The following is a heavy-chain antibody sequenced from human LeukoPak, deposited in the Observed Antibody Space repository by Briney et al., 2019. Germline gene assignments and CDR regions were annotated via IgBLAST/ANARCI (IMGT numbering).Heavy chain of an antibody. CDR1: GASFNSDDQY. Sequence: PSETLSLTSTVSGASFNSDDQYWNWIRQSPGKGLEWIGSIHPSGMLYNNPSLESRVTMSRDTSKNQFSLNLNSVTAADTAVYFCSRGLDSRKLGYWGQGVLVTVSS. CDR2: IHPSGML. V-gene: IGHV4-31*03. J-gene: IGHJ4*02. D-gene: IGHD3-22*01. CDR3: SRGLDSRKLGY.